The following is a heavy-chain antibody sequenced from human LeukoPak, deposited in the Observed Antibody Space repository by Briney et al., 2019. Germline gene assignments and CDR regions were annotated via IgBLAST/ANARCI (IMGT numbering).Heavy chain of an antibody. D-gene: IGHD1-1*01. CDR1: GGSISSNNW. CDR2: IYHSGSP. J-gene: IGHJ5*02. V-gene: IGHV4-4*02. CDR3: ARGKAPWRTGWFDP. Sequence: SETLSLTCAVSGGSISSNNWWGWVRQPPGKGLEWIGEIYHSGSPNYNPSLKSRVTISVDTSKNQFSLKLSSVTAADTAVYYCARGKAPWRTGWFDPWGQGTLVTVSS.